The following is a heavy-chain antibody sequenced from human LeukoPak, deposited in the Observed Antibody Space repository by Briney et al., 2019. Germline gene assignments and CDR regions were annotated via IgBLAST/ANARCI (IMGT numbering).Heavy chain of an antibody. V-gene: IGHV3-30*18. CDR3: AKEAHDYGDYVYFQH. CDR1: GFTFSSYG. D-gene: IGHD4-17*01. J-gene: IGHJ1*01. Sequence: GGSLRLSCATSGFTFSSYGMHWVRQAPGKGLEWVAVISYDGSNKYYADSVKGRFTISRDNSKNTLYLQMNSLRAEDTAVYYCAKEAHDYGDYVYFQHWGQGTLVTVSS. CDR2: ISYDGSNK.